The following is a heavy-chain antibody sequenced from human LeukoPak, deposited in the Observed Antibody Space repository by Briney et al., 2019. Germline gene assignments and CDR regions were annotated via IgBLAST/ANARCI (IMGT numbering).Heavy chain of an antibody. J-gene: IGHJ6*02. CDR3: AKVQLANTYYYYYYGMDV. V-gene: IGHV3-30*18. CDR1: GFTFSSYG. D-gene: IGHD2-2*01. CDR2: ISEDGSNK. Sequence: GRYLRLSCAGSGFTFSSYGMHWVRQVPGKGLDRVAVISEDGSNKYYADSVKGRFTISRDSSENTLYMQMNSLRAEDTAAYYCAKVQLANTYYYYYYGMDVWGQGTTVTVSS.